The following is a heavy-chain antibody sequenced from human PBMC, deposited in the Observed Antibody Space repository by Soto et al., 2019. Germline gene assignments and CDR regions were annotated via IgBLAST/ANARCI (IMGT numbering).Heavy chain of an antibody. D-gene: IGHD3-9*01. J-gene: IGHJ3*02. V-gene: IGHV1-69*08. CDR1: GCTFSTYT. Sequence: SVKVSCKASGCTFSTYTISWVRQAPGQGLEWMGRIIPILNSVNYAQKFQGRVTITRDTSATTAYMELSSLRSEDTAVYYCAREGPYYDILTGYYPGTFDIWGQGTMVTVSS. CDR3: AREGPYYDILTGYYPGTFDI. CDR2: IIPILNSV.